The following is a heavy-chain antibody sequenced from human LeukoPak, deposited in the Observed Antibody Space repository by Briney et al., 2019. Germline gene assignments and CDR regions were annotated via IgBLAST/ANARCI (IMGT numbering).Heavy chain of an antibody. CDR2: IFYSGRT. J-gene: IGHJ4*02. Sequence: GSLRLSCAASGFTFSSYGMSWVRQPPGKGLEWIGSIFYSGRTYYNPSLKSRVTTSVDTSKNQFSLRLSSVNAADTAVYYCARDILATSIAAPYYWGQGTLVTVSS. V-gene: IGHV4-39*07. CDR1: GFTFSSYG. CDR3: ARDILATSIAAPYY. D-gene: IGHD6-13*01.